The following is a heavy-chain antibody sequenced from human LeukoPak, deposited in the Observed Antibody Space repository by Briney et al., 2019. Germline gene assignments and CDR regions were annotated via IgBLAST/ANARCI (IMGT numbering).Heavy chain of an antibody. D-gene: IGHD6-13*01. CDR1: GYPFTSYG. Sequence: ASVKVSCKASGYPFTSYGVSWVRQAPGQGPEWLGWISAHDGKTEYLEKVQDRVTMTTDTSTSTAYMELRSLRFDDTAVYFCARVGRYSSTWPPEGDDAFDMWGQGIMVSVSS. V-gene: IGHV1-18*01. CDR3: ARVGRYSSTWPPEGDDAFDM. CDR2: ISAHDGKT. J-gene: IGHJ3*02.